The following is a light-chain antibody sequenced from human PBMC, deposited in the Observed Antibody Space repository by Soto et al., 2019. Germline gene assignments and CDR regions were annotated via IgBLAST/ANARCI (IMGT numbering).Light chain of an antibody. J-gene: IGLJ1*01. CDR1: NIGSKR. Sequence: SYELTQPPSVSVAPGQTASITCERNNIGSKRVHWYQQKPGQAPVLVVYDDSDRPSGIPERFSGSNFGNTATLTISRVEVADEADYYCQVWDSSPDHYVLGTGTKLTVL. V-gene: IGLV3-21*02. CDR3: QVWDSSPDHYV. CDR2: DDS.